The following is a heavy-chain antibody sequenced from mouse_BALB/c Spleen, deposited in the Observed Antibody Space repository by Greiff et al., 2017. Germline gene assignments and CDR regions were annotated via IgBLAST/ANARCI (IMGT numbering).Heavy chain of an antibody. V-gene: IGHV5-4*02. CDR2: ISDGGSYT. CDR3: ARGATWYAMDY. Sequence: EVQLVESGGGLVKPGGSLKLSCAASGFTFSDYYMYWVRQTPEKRLEWVATISDGGSYTYYPDGVKGRFTLSRDNAKNNLYLQMSSLKSDDTAMYYCARGATWYAMDYWGQGTSVTVSS. CDR1: GFTFSDYY. J-gene: IGHJ4*01.